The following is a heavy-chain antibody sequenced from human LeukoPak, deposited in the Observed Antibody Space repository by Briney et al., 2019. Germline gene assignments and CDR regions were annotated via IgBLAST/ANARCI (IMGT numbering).Heavy chain of an antibody. D-gene: IGHD6-6*01. J-gene: IGHJ5*02. Sequence: ASVKVSCKVSGYTLTELSMHWVRQAPGKGLEWMGGFDPEDGETIYAQKFQGRVTITADESTSTAYMELSSLRSEDTAVYYCARDRIAARPDWFDPWGQGTLVTVSS. V-gene: IGHV1-24*01. CDR2: FDPEDGET. CDR1: GYTLTELS. CDR3: ARDRIAARPDWFDP.